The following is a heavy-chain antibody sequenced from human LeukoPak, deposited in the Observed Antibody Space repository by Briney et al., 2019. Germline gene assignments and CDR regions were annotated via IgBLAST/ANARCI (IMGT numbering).Heavy chain of an antibody. D-gene: IGHD2-15*01. CDR1: GGSISSYY. CDR3: ARQYCSGGSCLDWYFDL. Sequence: SETLSLTCTVSGGSISSYYWSWIRQPPGQGLEWIGYIYTSGSTNYNHSLKSPLTISVHTSKNQFSLKLSSVTAADTAVYYCARQYCSGGSCLDWYFDLWGRGTLVTVSS. J-gene: IGHJ2*01. CDR2: IYTSGST. V-gene: IGHV4-4*09.